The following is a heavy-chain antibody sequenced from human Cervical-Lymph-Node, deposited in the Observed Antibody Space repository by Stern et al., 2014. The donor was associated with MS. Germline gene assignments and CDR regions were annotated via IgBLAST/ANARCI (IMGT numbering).Heavy chain of an antibody. CDR1: GGIFSDYA. V-gene: IGHV1-69*06. Sequence: QVQLVQSGTEVKKPGSSVKISCKASGGIFSDYAISWVRQAPGQGLEWMGGIIPKFGTGKYAQKFEDRVTITADRSTTTAHMELRSLGSEDTAVYFCAGVQHRNLPIFGAMNTYYFDMDVWGQGTTVTVSS. CDR2: IIPKFGTG. J-gene: IGHJ6*02. CDR3: AGVQHRNLPIFGAMNTYYFDMDV. D-gene: IGHD3-3*01.